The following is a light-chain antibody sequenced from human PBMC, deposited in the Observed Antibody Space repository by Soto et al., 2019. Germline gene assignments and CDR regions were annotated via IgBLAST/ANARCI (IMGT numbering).Light chain of an antibody. CDR2: EVS. CDR3: SSYADTNNLI. V-gene: IGLV2-8*01. CDR1: SSDVGGYNY. Sequence: QSVLTQPPSASGSPGQSVTISCTGTSSDVGGYNYVSWYQQHPGKAPKLMIYEVSKRPSGVPDRFSGSKSGNTASLPVSGLQAEDEADYYCSSYADTNNLIFGGGTQLTVL. J-gene: IGLJ2*01.